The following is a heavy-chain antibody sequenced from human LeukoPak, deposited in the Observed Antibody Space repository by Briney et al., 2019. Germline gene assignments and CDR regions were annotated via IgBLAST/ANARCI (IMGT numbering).Heavy chain of an antibody. CDR3: AKGWDYFGAGSYYLDY. J-gene: IGHJ4*02. Sequence: GGSLRLSCAISGFTFTSCGMYWVCQGPRKGQELVAVISFDGFNENYADSVKSRFTISRENSKNTVHLQMKSLRAEDTAVYYCAKGWDYFGAGSYYLDYWGQGTLVTVSS. CDR2: ISFDGFNE. CDR1: GFTFTSCG. V-gene: IGHV3-30*18. D-gene: IGHD3-10*01.